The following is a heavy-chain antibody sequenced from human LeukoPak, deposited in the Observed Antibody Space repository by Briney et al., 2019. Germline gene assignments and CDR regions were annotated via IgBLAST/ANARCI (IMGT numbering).Heavy chain of an antibody. CDR1: GFTFPRHA. D-gene: IGHD3-22*01. CDR3: AQEHFDTSGYYSRFDN. V-gene: IGHV3-23*01. Sequence: GGSLRLSCAASGFTFPRHAMSWVRQAPGKGLEWVASSAGSGGSTHYADPVKGRFTISRDNSQITVFLHMNSLRADDTAVYYCAQEHFDTSGYYSRFDNWGQGILVTVSS. CDR2: SAGSGGST. J-gene: IGHJ4*02.